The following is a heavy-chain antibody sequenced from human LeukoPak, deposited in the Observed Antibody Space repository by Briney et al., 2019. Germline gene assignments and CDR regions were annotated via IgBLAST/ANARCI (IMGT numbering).Heavy chain of an antibody. D-gene: IGHD1-26*01. CDR2: IYYSGST. CDR1: GGSISSYY. CDR3: ARLYSGSYYFDY. V-gene: IGHV4-59*01. Sequence: SETLSLTCTVSGGSISSYYWSWIRQPPGKGLEWIGYIYYSGSTNYNPSLKSRVTISVDTSKNQFSLKLSSVTAADTAVYYCARLYSGSYYFDYWGQGTLVTVSS. J-gene: IGHJ4*02.